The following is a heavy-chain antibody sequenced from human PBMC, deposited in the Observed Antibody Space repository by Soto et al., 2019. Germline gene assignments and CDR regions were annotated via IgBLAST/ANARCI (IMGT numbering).Heavy chain of an antibody. V-gene: IGHV1-24*01. CDR2: FDPEDGET. J-gene: IGHJ4*02. CDR1: GYTLTELS. D-gene: IGHD2-15*01. CDR3: ATVGYCSGGSCPDY. Sequence: ASVKVSCKVSGYTLTELSMHWVRQAPGKGLEWMGGFDPEDGETIYAQKFQGRVTMTGDTSTDTAYMELSSLRSEDTAVYYCATVGYCSGGSCPDYWGQGTPVTVSS.